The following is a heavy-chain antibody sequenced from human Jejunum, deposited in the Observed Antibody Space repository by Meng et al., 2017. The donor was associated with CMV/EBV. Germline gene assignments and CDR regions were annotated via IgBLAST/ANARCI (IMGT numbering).Heavy chain of an antibody. D-gene: IGHD4-17*01. Sequence: SGFTISTYWMPWVRQVPGKGLECVSRITTNGSNTNYADSVKGRFTISRDNAKSTLYLQMNSLTAEDTAVYYCIRGPYGADSWYDYCGQGTLVTVSS. V-gene: IGHV3-74*01. CDR1: GFTISTYW. CDR2: ITTNGSNT. CDR3: IRGPYGADSWYDY. J-gene: IGHJ4*02.